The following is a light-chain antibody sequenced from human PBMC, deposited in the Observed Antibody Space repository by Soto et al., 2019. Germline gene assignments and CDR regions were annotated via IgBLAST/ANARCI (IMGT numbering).Light chain of an antibody. CDR2: EGN. CDR1: SSAVGSYRL. Sequence: QSVLTQSAALSGSPGQSITISYTGSSSAVGSYRLVSWYQCHPGKVPKLIIYEGNKRPSGVSNRFSGSEPGNTASLTISGLQAEDEADYYCCSSAPSRTVVFGTGTKVTVL. V-gene: IGLV2-23*01. J-gene: IGLJ1*01. CDR3: CSSAPSRTVV.